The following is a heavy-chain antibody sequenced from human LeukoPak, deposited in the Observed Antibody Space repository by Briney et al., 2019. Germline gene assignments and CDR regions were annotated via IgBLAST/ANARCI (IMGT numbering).Heavy chain of an antibody. CDR3: ASPDCSGGSCSQYYFDY. V-gene: IGHV4-39*01. J-gene: IGHJ4*02. CDR2: IYYSGST. D-gene: IGHD2-15*01. Sequence: SETLSLTCTVSGGSISSSSYSWGWIRQPPGTGLEWIGSIYYSGSTYYNPSLKSRVTISVDTSKNQFSLKLSSVTAADTAVYYCASPDCSGGSCSQYYFDYWGQGTLVTVSS. CDR1: GGSISSSSYS.